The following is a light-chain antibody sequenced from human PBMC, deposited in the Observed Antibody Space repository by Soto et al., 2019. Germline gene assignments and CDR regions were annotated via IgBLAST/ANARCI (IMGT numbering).Light chain of an antibody. CDR2: ASS. CDR3: QQSYSSPPIT. J-gene: IGKJ5*01. Sequence: DIQLTQSPSSLSASVGDKATMTCRASETISTFLDWYQHKPGQAPKLLISASSRLPTGVPSRFSGSGSGTDVTLTIDSLRPEDFASYYCQQSYSSPPITFGPGTRLEI. CDR1: ETISTF. V-gene: IGKV1-39*01.